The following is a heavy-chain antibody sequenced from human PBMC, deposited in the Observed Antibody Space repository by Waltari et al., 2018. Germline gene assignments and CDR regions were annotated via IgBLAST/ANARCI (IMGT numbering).Heavy chain of an antibody. CDR2: SVVGSGNT. Sequence: QMQLVQSGPEVKKPGTSVKVSCKASGFTFTSSAMQWVRQARGQRLEWIGWSVVGSGNTNYEQKVQERVTITRDMSTSTAYMELSSLRSEDTAVYYCAAPSGPKKNYYYYGMDVWGQGTTVTVSS. CDR3: AAPSGPKKNYYYYGMDV. J-gene: IGHJ6*02. CDR1: GFTFTSSA. D-gene: IGHD7-27*01. V-gene: IGHV1-58*02.